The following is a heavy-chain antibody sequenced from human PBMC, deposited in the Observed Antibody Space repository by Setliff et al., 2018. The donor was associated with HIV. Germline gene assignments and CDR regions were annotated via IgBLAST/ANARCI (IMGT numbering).Heavy chain of an antibody. D-gene: IGHD3-9*01. CDR3: AGGRYFRDIRDSRFDF. Sequence: PSATLSLTCAVYGGSFSAYYWTWIRQPPGKGLEWIGEINHSGITNYNPSLKSRVTISVDTSKNQFSLKLTSVTAADTAMYYCAGGRYFRDIRDSRFDFWGQGMLVTVSS. CDR1: GGSFSAYY. CDR2: INHSGIT. J-gene: IGHJ4*02. V-gene: IGHV4-34*01.